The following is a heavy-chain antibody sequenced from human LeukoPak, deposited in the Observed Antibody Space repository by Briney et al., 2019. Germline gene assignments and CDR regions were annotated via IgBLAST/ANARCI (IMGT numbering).Heavy chain of an antibody. V-gene: IGHV4-34*01. D-gene: IGHD6-19*01. CDR3: ARIPQYSSGWYRFRTYYYYDY. CDR2: INHSGST. CDR1: GGSFSGYY. J-gene: IGHJ4*02. Sequence: SETLSLTCAVYGGSFSGYYWSWIRQPPGKGLEWIGEINHSGSTNYNPSLKCQVTISVDTSKNQFSLKLSSVTAADTAVYYCARIPQYSSGWYRFRTYYYYDYWGQGTLVTVSS.